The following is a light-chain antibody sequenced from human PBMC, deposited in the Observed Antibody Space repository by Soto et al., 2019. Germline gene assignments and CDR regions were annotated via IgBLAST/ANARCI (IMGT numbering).Light chain of an antibody. CDR3: QQLNNYPRALT. CDR1: QGISNN. V-gene: IGKV1-9*01. Sequence: DLQLTQSPSFLSASVGDRVTITCRASQGISNNLAWYQHNPGKPPKLLIYAASTLQSGVPSRFSGSGSGTEFTLTISRLQPEDFATYYCQQLNNYPRALTFGGGTKVEIK. J-gene: IGKJ4*01. CDR2: AAS.